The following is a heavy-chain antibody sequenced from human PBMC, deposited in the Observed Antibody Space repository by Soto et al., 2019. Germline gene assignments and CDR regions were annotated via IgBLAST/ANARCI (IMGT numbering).Heavy chain of an antibody. CDR3: ARGPSGDKVDS. CDR1: GGSISTVDYW. J-gene: IGHJ4*02. CDR2: IYDGGRT. V-gene: IGHV4-30-4*01. D-gene: IGHD7-27*01. Sequence: PSETLSLTCTGSGGSISTVDYWWSWIRQSPDMGLEWIGHIYDGGRTYNNPSLESRVTMSVATSKSQLSLTLSSVSAADTAVYYCARGPSGDKVDSWGQGTLVTVSS.